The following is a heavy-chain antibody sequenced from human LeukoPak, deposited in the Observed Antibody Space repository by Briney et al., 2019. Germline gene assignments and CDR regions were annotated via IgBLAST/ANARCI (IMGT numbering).Heavy chain of an antibody. CDR1: GGSFTGYY. J-gene: IGHJ4*02. CDR3: ARVSLRYYYDSSGYYDY. CDR2: IHHSGST. Sequence: SETLSLTCAVYGGSFTGYYWSWIRQPPGKGLEWIGEIHHSGSTNYNPSLKSRVTISVDTSKNQFSLKLSSVTAADTAVYYCARVSLRYYYDSSGYYDYWGQGTLVTVSS. D-gene: IGHD3-22*01. V-gene: IGHV4-34*01.